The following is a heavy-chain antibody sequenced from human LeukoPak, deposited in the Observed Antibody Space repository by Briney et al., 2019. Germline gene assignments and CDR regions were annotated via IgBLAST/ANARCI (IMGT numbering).Heavy chain of an antibody. Sequence: ASVKVSCKASGYTFTSNYIHWVRQAPGQGLEWMGMIYPRDGSTSYAQKFQGRVTVTRDSSTSTVHMELSGLRSEDTAVYYCARDQEGFDYWGQGTLVTVSS. CDR2: IYPRDGST. CDR3: ARDQEGFDY. CDR1: GYTFTSNY. J-gene: IGHJ4*02. V-gene: IGHV1-46*01.